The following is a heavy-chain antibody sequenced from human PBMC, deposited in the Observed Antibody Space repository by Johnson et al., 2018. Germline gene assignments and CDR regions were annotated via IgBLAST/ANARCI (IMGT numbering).Heavy chain of an antibody. J-gene: IGHJ5*02. Sequence: GDGLEWVAVISDDGINKYYADSVKGRFTISRDNAKNTLYLQLNSLRAEDTAVYYCARPGGYYGSGNWFDPWGQGTLVTVSS. D-gene: IGHD3-10*01. CDR3: ARPGGYYGSGNWFDP. CDR2: ISDDGINK. V-gene: IGHV3-33*03.